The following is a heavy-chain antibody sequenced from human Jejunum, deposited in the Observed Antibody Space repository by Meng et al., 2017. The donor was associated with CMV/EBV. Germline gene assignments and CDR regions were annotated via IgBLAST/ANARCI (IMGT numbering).Heavy chain of an antibody. Sequence: SGYGMSWVRQAPGKGLEWVSAIRDSGANTYYAGSVTGRFTISRDNSHNTLYLQMHRLRAEDTAVYYCARALGLGAVMPNYDAFDLWGQGTVVTVSS. J-gene: IGHJ3*01. CDR3: ARALGLGAVMPNYDAFDL. V-gene: IGHV3-23*01. D-gene: IGHD6-19*01. CDR2: IRDSGANT. CDR1: SGYG.